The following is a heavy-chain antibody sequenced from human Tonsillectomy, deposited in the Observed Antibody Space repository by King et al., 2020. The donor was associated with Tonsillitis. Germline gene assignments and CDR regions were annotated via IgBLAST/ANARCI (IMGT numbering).Heavy chain of an antibody. Sequence: QLVQSGAEVKKPGSSVKVSCKASGGTFSSYAISWVRQAPGQGLEWMGGIIPIFGTANYAQKFQGRVTITADESTSTAYMELSSLRSEDAAVYYFASGPGGTIFGVVIHYYYMDVWGKGTTVTVSS. CDR3: ASGPGGTIFGVVIHYYYMDV. D-gene: IGHD3-3*01. J-gene: IGHJ6*03. V-gene: IGHV1-69*01. CDR1: GGTFSSYA. CDR2: IIPIFGTA.